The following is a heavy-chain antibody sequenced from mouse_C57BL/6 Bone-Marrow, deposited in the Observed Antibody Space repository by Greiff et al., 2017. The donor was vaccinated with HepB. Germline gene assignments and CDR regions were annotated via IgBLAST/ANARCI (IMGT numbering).Heavy chain of an antibody. J-gene: IGHJ4*01. CDR1: GFTFSSYA. Sequence: DVQLVESGGGLVKPGGSLKLSCAASGFTFSSYAMSWVRQTPEKRLEWVATISDGGSYTYYPDNVKGRFTISRDNAKNNLYLQMSHLKSEDTAMYYCARNYDYDDAMDYWGQGTSVTVSS. CDR2: ISDGGSYT. V-gene: IGHV5-4*01. D-gene: IGHD2-4*01. CDR3: ARNYDYDDAMDY.